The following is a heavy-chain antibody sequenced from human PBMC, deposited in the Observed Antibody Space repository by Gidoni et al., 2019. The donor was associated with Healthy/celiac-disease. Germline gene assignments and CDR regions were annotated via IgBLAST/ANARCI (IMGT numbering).Heavy chain of an antibody. V-gene: IGHV4-59*01. D-gene: IGHD5-12*01. CDR1: GGPISSYY. CDR3: ARVGNSGYDPTPGNWFDP. Sequence: QVQLQESGPGLVKPSETLSLTCTVSGGPISSYYWSWIRQPPGKGLEWIGYIYYSGSTNYNPSLKSRATISVDTSKNQFSLKLSSVTAADTAVYYCARVGNSGYDPTPGNWFDPWGQGTLVTVSS. J-gene: IGHJ5*02. CDR2: IYYSGST.